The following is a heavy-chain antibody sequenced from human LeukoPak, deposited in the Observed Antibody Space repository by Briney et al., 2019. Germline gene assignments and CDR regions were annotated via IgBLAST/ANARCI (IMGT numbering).Heavy chain of an antibody. V-gene: IGHV1-2*06. CDR1: GYTFTGYY. Sequence: ASVKVSCKASGYTFTGYYMHWVRQAPGQGLEWMGRINPNSGGTNYAQKFQGRVTMTRDTSISTAYMELRSLRSDDTAVYYCARVNGITGTTGYWGQGTLVTVSS. CDR3: ARVNGITGTTGY. D-gene: IGHD1-20*01. J-gene: IGHJ4*02. CDR2: INPNSGGT.